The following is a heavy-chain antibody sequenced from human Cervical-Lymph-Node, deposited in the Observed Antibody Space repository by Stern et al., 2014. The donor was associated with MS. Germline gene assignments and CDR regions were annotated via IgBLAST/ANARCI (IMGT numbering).Heavy chain of an antibody. D-gene: IGHD2-15*01. V-gene: IGHV1-69*09. CDR1: GGTFTSSYA. CDR3: ARGVVTNRAAATLHNLFDP. Sequence: VQLVESGAEVKKPGSSVNVSCKASGGTFTSSYAITWMRQAPGQGLEWMGRIFPLLGLPNYAQKFQGRVTITADTSTSTAYMELSSLRSEDTAVYYCARGVVTNRAAATLHNLFDPWGQGTLVTVSS. CDR2: IFPLLGLP. J-gene: IGHJ5*02.